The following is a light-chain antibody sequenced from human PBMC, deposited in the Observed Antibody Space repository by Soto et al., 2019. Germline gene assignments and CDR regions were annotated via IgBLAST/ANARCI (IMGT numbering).Light chain of an antibody. CDR2: DVS. CDR1: SSDVGGYNY. Sequence: QSVLTQPASVSGSPGQSITISCTGTSSDVGGYNYVSWYQQHPGKAPKLMIYDVSYRPSGVSNRFSGSKSGNTASLTISGLQAEDAADYYCSSYTSSSTLFGGGTQLTVL. V-gene: IGLV2-14*03. CDR3: SSYTSSSTL. J-gene: IGLJ2*01.